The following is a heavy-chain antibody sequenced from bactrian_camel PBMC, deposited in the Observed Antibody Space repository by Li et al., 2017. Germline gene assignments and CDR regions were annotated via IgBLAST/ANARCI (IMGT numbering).Heavy chain of an antibody. Sequence: VQLVESGGGLVQAGGSLNLSCAATGSIYSSYCMGWFRQAPGKEREGVAAIYTGGVSSTGYVDSLAGRFTISHDNAKNSVDLQMNSLKPDDTAVYYCAATGQMLSVAGCRTQGTQVTVS. V-gene: IGHV3S40*01. J-gene: IGHJ4*01. CDR2: IYTGGVSST. CDR1: GSIYSSYC. D-gene: IGHD1*01.